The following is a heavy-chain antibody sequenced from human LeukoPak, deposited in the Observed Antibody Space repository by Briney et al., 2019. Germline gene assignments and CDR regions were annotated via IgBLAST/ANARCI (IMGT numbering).Heavy chain of an antibody. J-gene: IGHJ4*02. CDR3: ARGDGGSFLYYFDY. Sequence: PSETLSLTCAVYGGSFSGYYWSWIRQPPGKGLEWIGYIYYSGSTNYNPSLKSRVTISVDTSKNQFSLKLNSVTAADTAIYYCARGDGGSFLYYFDYWGQGTLVTVSS. CDR2: IYYSGST. CDR1: GGSFSGYY. V-gene: IGHV4-59*01. D-gene: IGHD2-15*01.